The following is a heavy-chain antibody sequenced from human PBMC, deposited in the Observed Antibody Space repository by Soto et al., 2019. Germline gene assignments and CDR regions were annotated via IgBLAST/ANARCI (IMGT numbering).Heavy chain of an antibody. J-gene: IGHJ6*02. CDR3: ARGAVSRQHFYYGFDV. D-gene: IGHD4-17*01. CDR1: GFTFSESF. CDR2: ISTTSTFT. Sequence: GGSLRLSCAASGFTFSESFMSWIRQAPGKGLEWVSSISTTSTFTDYAASLKGRVTVSRDNSRNAPFLQLDSLRDEDTAVYFCARGAVSRQHFYYGFDVWGQGTTVTVSS. V-gene: IGHV3-11*06.